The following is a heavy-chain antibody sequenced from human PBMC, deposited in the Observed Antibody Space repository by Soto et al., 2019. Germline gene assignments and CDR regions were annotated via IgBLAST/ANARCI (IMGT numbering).Heavy chain of an antibody. CDR1: GYTFTGYG. CDR2: ISAYNGNT. CDR3: ARDIVLMVYATNSTDDAFDI. Sequence: ASVKVSCKASGYTFTGYGISWVRQAPGQGLEWMGWISAYNGNTNYAQKLQGRVTMTTDTSTSTAYMELRSLRSDDTAVYYCARDIVLMVYATNSTDDAFDIWGQGTMVTVSS. V-gene: IGHV1-18*01. J-gene: IGHJ3*02. D-gene: IGHD2-8*01.